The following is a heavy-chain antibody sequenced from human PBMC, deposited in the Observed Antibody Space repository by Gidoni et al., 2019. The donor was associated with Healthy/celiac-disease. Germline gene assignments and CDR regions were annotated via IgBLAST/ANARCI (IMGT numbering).Heavy chain of an antibody. D-gene: IGHD6-13*01. CDR2: ISSSSSTI. Sequence: EVQLVESGGGVVQPGGSLRLSCAASGVTFSSYSMNWVRQAPGKGLEWVSYISSSSSTIYYAASVKGRFPISRDNATNSLYLQMNSLRAADTAVYYCARLKELSRQQLERDWYFDLWGRGTLVTVSS. V-gene: IGHV3-48*01. J-gene: IGHJ2*01. CDR1: GVTFSSYS. CDR3: ARLKELSRQQLERDWYFDL.